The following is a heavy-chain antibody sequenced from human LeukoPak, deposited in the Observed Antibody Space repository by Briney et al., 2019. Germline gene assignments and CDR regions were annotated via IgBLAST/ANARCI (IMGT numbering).Heavy chain of an antibody. CDR3: ARGQWSRGHAVLPLDP. CDR1: GFTFSSYL. J-gene: IGHJ5*02. V-gene: IGHV3-74*01. CDR2: IISDGSIT. D-gene: IGHD6-19*01. Sequence: PVGSLRLSCAASGFTFSSYLMYWVRQAPGKGLGWVSRIISDGSITSYADSVKGRFTSSRDNAKNTLYLQMNSLRDEDTAVYCCARGQWSRGHAVLPLDPWGQGTLVTVSS.